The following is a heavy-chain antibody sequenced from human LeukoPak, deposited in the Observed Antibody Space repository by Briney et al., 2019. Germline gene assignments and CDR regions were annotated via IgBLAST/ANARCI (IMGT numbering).Heavy chain of an antibody. V-gene: IGHV4-61*02. CDR2: IYTSGST. CDR1: GGSISSGSSY. D-gene: IGHD5-12*01. J-gene: IGHJ6*03. CDR3: AREFPSRGYSGYDFYYYYYMDV. Sequence: SETLSLTCTVSGGSISSGSSYWNWIRQPAGKGLEWIGRIYTSGSTNYNPSLKRRVTISVDTSKNQFSLKLSSVTAADTAVYYCAREFPSRGYSGYDFYYYYYMDVWGKGTTVTISS.